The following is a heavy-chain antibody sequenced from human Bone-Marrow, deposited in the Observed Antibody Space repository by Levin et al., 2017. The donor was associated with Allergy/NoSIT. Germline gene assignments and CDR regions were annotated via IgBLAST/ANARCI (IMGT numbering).Heavy chain of an antibody. CDR1: GITFSNAW. CDR2: IKSKADGGTT. V-gene: IGHV3-15*01. CDR3: TTYSSSWYYFDY. J-gene: IGHJ4*02. Sequence: AGGSLRLSCAASGITFSNAWMSWARQAPGKGLEWVGRIKSKADGGTTEYAAPVKGRFTISRDDSKNTLYLQMNSLKTEDTAVYFCTTYSSSWYYFDYWGQGTLVTVSS. D-gene: IGHD6-13*01.